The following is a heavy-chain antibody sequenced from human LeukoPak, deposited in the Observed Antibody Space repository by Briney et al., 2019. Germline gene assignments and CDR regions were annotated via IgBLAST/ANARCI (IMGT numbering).Heavy chain of an antibody. V-gene: IGHV1-69*04. CDR3: ARDFCSGGGCYHSLGY. D-gene: IGHD2-15*01. J-gene: IGHJ4*02. CDR1: GGTFSSYA. Sequence: RASVKVSCKASGGTFSSYAISWVRQAPGQGLEWMGRIIPILGIANYAQKFQGRVTNTTDKSTSTAYMELSSLRSEDTAVYYCARDFCSGGGCYHSLGYWGQGALVTVSS. CDR2: IIPILGIA.